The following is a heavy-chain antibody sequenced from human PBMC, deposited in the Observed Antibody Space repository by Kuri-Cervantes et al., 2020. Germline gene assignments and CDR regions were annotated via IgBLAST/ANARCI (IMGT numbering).Heavy chain of an antibody. CDR1: GFTFSSYS. J-gene: IGHJ6*03. D-gene: IGHD5-18*01. CDR3: ARQAAGYSYGGYYYMDV. CDR2: ISSSSSTI. Sequence: GGSLRLSCAASGFTFSSYSMNWVRQAPGKGLEWVSYISSSSSTIYYADSVKGRFTVSRDNAKKSLYLQMNSLRVEDTAMYYCARQAAGYSYGGYYYMDVWGKGTTVTVSS. V-gene: IGHV3-48*01.